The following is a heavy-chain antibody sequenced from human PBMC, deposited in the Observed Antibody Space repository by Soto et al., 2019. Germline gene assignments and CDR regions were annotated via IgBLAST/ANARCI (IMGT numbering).Heavy chain of an antibody. V-gene: IGHV6-1*01. CDR2: AYYRSSYYN. Sequence: QVQLQQSGPGLVKPSQTLSLTCAISGDSVSTNSAVWNWIRQSPSRGLEWLGRAYYRSSYYNDYAASVKSRITITPDTSKNQFSLQLTSVIPEDTAVYYCARSGYYDTSGNYWDRAFDIWGQGTLVTVSS. CDR3: ARSGYYDTSGNYWDRAFDI. J-gene: IGHJ3*02. CDR1: GDSVSTNSAV. D-gene: IGHD3-22*01.